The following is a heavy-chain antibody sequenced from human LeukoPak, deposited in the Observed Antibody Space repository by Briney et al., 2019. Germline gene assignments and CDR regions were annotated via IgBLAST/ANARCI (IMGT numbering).Heavy chain of an antibody. V-gene: IGHV4-38-2*02. J-gene: IGHJ4*02. CDR2: IFHSGST. CDR1: GYSISSGYH. Sequence: SETLSLTCTVSGYSISSGYHWVWIRQPPGKRLEWIGSIFHSGSTYYNPSLKSRVTISVDTSKNQFSLKLSSVTAADTAVYSCARAITKWGFFDYWGQGTLVTVSS. CDR3: ARAITKWGFFDY. D-gene: IGHD7-27*01.